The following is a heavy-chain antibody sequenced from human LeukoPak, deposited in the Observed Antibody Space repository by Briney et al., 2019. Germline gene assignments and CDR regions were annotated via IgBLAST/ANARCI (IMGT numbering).Heavy chain of an antibody. Sequence: GGSLRLSCAASGFTFSSSDMSWVRQAPGSGLEWVSSIRHSDSNTYYADSVKGRFTISRDNSKNTLYLQMNSLRAEDTAVYYCAKERKDIVVVPAAQASANWFDPWGQGTLVTVSS. CDR3: AKERKDIVVVPAAQASANWFDP. J-gene: IGHJ5*02. CDR2: IRHSDSNT. V-gene: IGHV3-23*01. CDR1: GFTFSSSD. D-gene: IGHD2-2*01.